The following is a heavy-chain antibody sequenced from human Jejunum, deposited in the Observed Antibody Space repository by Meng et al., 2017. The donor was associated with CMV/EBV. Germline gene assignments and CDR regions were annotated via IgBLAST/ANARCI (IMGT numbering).Heavy chain of an antibody. CDR2: IYYNGRT. CDR3: ATRIPDTSGYYYGVFDF. J-gene: IGHJ4*02. Sequence: QVQLQESGPGLLKPSKTLPVTCTVSGASISSGDYFWTWLRQPPGKGLEWIGYIYYNGRTDYNPSLESRVTISLDTSKNQFSLKLTSITVADTAVYYCATRIPDTSGYYYGVFDFWGQGALVTVSS. V-gene: IGHV4-30-4*08. CDR1: GASISSGDYF. D-gene: IGHD3-22*01.